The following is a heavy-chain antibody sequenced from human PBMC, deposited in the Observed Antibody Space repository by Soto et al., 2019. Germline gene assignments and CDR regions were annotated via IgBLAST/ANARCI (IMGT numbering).Heavy chain of an antibody. J-gene: IGHJ5*02. D-gene: IGHD3-10*01. V-gene: IGHV4-4*07. CDR2: IYTSGST. Sequence: SETLSLTCTVSDGSISSYYWNWIRQPAGKGLEWIGRIYTSGSTNYNPSLKSRVTMSVDMSKNQFSLRLSSVTAADTAVYYCARDLGFGEGFDPWGQGTLVTVSS. CDR1: DGSISSYY. CDR3: ARDLGFGEGFDP.